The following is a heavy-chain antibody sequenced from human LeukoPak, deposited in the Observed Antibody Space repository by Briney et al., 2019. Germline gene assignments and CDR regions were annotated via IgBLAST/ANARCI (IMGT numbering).Heavy chain of an antibody. D-gene: IGHD3-22*01. V-gene: IGHV1-46*01. CDR1: GYTFTSYY. CDR2: INPIRGST. CDR3: ERGHYDSSGYYGVYYYYGMDV. J-gene: IGHJ6*02. Sequence: ASVKVSCKASGYTFTSYYMHWVRQAPGQGLEWMGIINPIRGSTSYAQKFQGRVTMTRDTYTSTVYVELSSLRSEDTAVYYCERGHYDSSGYYGVYYYYGMDVWGQGTTVTVSS.